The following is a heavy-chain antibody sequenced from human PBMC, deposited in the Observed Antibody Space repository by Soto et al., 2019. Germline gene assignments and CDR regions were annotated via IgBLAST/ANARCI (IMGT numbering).Heavy chain of an antibody. CDR1: GYAFTTYG. V-gene: IGHV1-18*01. CDR3: ARGRYGDY. D-gene: IGHD1-1*01. Sequence: QVHLVQSGAEVKKPGASVKVSCKGSGYAFTTYGITWVRQAPGQGLEWMGWISAHNGNTNYAQKLQGRVTVTRDTSTSTTYMELRSLRSDDTAVYYCARGRYGDYWGQGALVTVSS. CDR2: ISAHNGNT. J-gene: IGHJ4*02.